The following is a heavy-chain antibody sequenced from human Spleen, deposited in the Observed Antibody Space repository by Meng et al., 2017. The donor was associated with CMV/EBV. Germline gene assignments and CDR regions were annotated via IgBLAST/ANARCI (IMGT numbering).Heavy chain of an antibody. CDR1: GYTFTAYF. J-gene: IGHJ4*02. CDR3: ASSGTLRATQLPNRPPTWRTEFDY. CDR2: INPNSGST. V-gene: IGHV1-2*02. D-gene: IGHD1-26*01. Sequence: ASVKVSCKSSGYTFTAYFLHWVRQAPGQGLEWMGWINPNSGSTGYVQSFKGRVTMTRDTSISTAYMELSSLRSEDTAVYYCASSGTLRATQLPNRPPTWRTEFDYWGQGTLVTVSS.